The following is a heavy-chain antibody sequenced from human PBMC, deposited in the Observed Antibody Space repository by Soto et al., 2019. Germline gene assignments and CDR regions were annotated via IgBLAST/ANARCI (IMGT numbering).Heavy chain of an antibody. V-gene: IGHV1-69*05. J-gene: IGHJ3*02. CDR1: GGTFSSYA. CDR2: IIPIFGTA. CDR3: ARDPAAQRAFDI. Sequence: SVKVSCKASGGTFSSYAISWVRQAPGQGLEWMGGIIPIFGTANYALKFQGRVTMTRDTSTTTVYMELSSLRSDDTAVYYCARDPAAQRAFDIWGQGTMVTVSS.